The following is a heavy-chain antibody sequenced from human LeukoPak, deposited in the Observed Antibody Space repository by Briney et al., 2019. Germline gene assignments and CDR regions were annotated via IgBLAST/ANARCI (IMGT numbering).Heavy chain of an antibody. D-gene: IGHD3-22*01. Sequence: PSQTLSLTCTVSGGSISSGGYYWSWIRRHPGKGLEWIGYIYYSGTTYYNPSLKSRVTISVDTSKNQFSLRLSSVTAADTAVYYCARAPSLGHSSGYYRRGAFDIWGRGTMVTVSS. CDR3: ARAPSLGHSSGYYRRGAFDI. V-gene: IGHV4-31*03. CDR1: GGSISSGGYY. CDR2: IYYSGTT. J-gene: IGHJ3*02.